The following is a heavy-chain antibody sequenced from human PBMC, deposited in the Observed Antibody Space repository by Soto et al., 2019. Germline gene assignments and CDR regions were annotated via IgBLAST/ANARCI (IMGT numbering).Heavy chain of an antibody. V-gene: IGHV4-4*02. Sequence: QVELQESGPGLVKPSGTLSLTYVVSGNSISTTNWWSWVRQSPGKGLEWIGEIYHSGSTNYNPSLKSRVTISVDKSKNQFSLKLSSVTAADTGVYYCVRDVGYHYDGSPSGQFDFWGQGTLVTVSS. J-gene: IGHJ4*02. CDR3: VRDVGYHYDGSPSGQFDF. D-gene: IGHD3-22*01. CDR1: GNSISTTNW. CDR2: IYHSGST.